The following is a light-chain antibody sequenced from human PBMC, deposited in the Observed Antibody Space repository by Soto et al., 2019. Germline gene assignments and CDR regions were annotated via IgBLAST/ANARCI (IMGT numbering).Light chain of an antibody. CDR3: QQYNNWPQT. V-gene: IGKV3-15*01. Sequence: VLTLSPGTLSLSPGERATLSCRASQSVAANYLAWYQQKRGQAPRLLIYDASTRATGIPARFSGSGSGTDFTLTISGLQSEDFAVYYCQQYNNWPQTFGQGTKVDIK. J-gene: IGKJ1*01. CDR1: QSVAANY. CDR2: DAS.